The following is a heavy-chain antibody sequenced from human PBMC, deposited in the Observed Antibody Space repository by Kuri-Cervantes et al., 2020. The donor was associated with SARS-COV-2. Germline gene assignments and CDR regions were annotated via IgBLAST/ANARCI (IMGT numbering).Heavy chain of an antibody. CDR3: ARDRVLGSGALDAFDI. Sequence: ASVKVSCKASGYTFTSYYMRWVRQAPGQGLEWMGIINPSGGSASYAQKFQGRVTMTRDTSTSTVYMELSSLRSEDTAVYYCARDRVLGSGALDAFDIWGQGTMVTVSS. CDR2: INPSGGSA. J-gene: IGHJ3*02. D-gene: IGHD7-27*01. CDR1: GYTFTSYY. V-gene: IGHV1-46*01.